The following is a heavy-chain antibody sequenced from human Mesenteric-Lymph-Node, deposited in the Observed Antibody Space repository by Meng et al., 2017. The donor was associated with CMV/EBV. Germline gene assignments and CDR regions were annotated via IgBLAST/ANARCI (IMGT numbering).Heavy chain of an antibody. CDR1: GYTFTSYG. Sequence: ASVKVSCKASGYTFTSYGISWVRQAPGQGLEWMGWISAYNGKTNYAQKFQGRVTITRNTSISTAYMELSSLRSEDTAVYYCARGFGGNSGFNYWGQGTLVTVSS. CDR3: ARGFGGNSGFNY. J-gene: IGHJ4*02. CDR2: ISAYNGKT. V-gene: IGHV1-18*01. D-gene: IGHD4-23*01.